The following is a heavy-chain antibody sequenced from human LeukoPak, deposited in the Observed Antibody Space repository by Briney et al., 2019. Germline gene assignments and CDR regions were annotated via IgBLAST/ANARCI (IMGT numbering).Heavy chain of an antibody. CDR3: ASGSGSYRTPYHYMDV. J-gene: IGHJ6*03. CDR1: GFTVSSNY. CDR2: IYSGGST. D-gene: IGHD3-10*01. Sequence: GGSLRLSCAASGFTVSSNYMSWVRQAPGKGLEWVSIIYSGGSTYYADSVKGRFTISRDNSKNTLYLQMNSLRAEDTAVYYCASGSGSYRTPYHYMDVWGKGTTVTVSS. V-gene: IGHV3-53*01.